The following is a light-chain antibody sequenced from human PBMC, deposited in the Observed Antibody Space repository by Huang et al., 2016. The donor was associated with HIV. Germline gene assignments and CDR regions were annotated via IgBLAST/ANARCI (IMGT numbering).Light chain of an antibody. Sequence: DIQMTQSPSSLSASVGDRVTITCQASQDISNSLNWYQQKPGKAPKLLIYDASNLETGVPSRFSGSGSGTDFTFTISSLQPEDIATYYCQQYDNLPGTFGGGTKVEIK. CDR3: QQYDNLPGT. CDR1: QDISNS. J-gene: IGKJ4*01. CDR2: DAS. V-gene: IGKV1-33*01.